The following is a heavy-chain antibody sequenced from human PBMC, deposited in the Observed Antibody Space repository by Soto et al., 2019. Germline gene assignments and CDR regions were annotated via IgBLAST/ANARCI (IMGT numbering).Heavy chain of an antibody. D-gene: IGHD2-15*01. CDR3: TRHRDYCSGGSCYTPDFDY. J-gene: IGHJ4*02. CDR2: IRSKANSYAT. CDR1: GFTFSGSA. V-gene: IGHV3-73*02. Sequence: EVQLVESGGGLVQPGGSLKLSCAASGFTFSGSAMHWVRQASGKGLEWVGRIRSKANSYATAYAASVKGRFTISRDDSKNTAYLQMNSLKTEDTAVYYCTRHRDYCSGGSCYTPDFDYWGQETLVTVSS.